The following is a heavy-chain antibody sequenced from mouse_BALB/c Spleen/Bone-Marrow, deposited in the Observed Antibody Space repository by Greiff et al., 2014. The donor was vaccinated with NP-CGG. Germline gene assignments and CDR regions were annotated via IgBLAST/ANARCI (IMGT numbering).Heavy chain of an antibody. V-gene: IGHV1S41*01. Sequence: DLVKPGASVKLSCKTSGYTFTNYWINWIKQRPGKGLEWLGRIAPGSGSTYYHDMFKVKAPLTVDTSSSTAYIQLISLSSEDSAVYFCARERYGYDGWYFDVWGAGTTVTVSS. CDR3: ARERYGYDGWYFDV. J-gene: IGHJ1*01. CDR1: GYTFTNYW. D-gene: IGHD2-2*01. CDR2: IAPGSGST.